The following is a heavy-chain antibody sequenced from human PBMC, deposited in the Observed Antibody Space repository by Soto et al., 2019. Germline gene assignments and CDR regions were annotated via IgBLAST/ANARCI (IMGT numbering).Heavy chain of an antibody. Sequence: PGESLKISCKGSGYSLRSYRIGWVRQMHGRGLEWMGIIYPGDSDTRYSPSFQGQVTISADKSISTAYLQWSSLKASDTAMYYCARTSAAGKYYYGTDVWGQGTTVTVSS. CDR2: IYPGDSDT. D-gene: IGHD6-13*01. J-gene: IGHJ6*02. V-gene: IGHV5-51*01. CDR1: GYSLRSYR. CDR3: ARTSAAGKYYYGTDV.